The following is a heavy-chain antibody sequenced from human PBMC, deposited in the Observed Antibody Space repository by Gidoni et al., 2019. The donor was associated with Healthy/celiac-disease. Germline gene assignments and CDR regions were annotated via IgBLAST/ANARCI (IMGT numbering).Heavy chain of an antibody. D-gene: IGHD2-8*01. CDR2: ISYDGSNK. CDR1: GFTFSSYG. CDR3: HARMG. J-gene: IGHJ4*02. V-gene: IGHV3-30*03. Sequence: QVQLVESGGGVVQPGRSLRLSCAASGFTFSSYGMHWVRQAPGKGLEWVAVISYDGSNKYYADSVKGRFTISRDNSKNTLYLQMNSLRAEDTAVYYCHARMGWGQGTLVTVSS.